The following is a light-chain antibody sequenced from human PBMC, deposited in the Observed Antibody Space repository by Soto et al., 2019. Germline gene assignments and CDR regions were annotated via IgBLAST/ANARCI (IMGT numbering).Light chain of an antibody. CDR2: KAS. CDR1: QSISTW. CDR3: QQYNPSSRT. Sequence: DSRMTKTPSTLSAFVGDRVTITCRASQSISTWLAWYQQKPGKVPKLLIFKASSLQSGVPSRFSGSGSGTDFTLTISSLQPDDFATYYCQQYNPSSRTFGQGTKVDIK. V-gene: IGKV1-5*03. J-gene: IGKJ1*01.